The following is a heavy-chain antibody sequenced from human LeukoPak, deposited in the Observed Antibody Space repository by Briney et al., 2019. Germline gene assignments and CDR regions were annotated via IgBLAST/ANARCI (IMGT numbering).Heavy chain of an antibody. CDR1: GDSISSYY. V-gene: IGHV4-39*07. CDR2: LYYSGST. CDR3: ARGDTIFGVAHNWFDP. J-gene: IGHJ5*02. D-gene: IGHD3-3*01. Sequence: SETLSLTCTVSGDSISSYYWGWIRQPPGKGLEWIGNLYYSGSTYYNPSLKSRVTVSLDISKSQLSLRLTSVTAADTAVYYCARGDTIFGVAHNWFDPWGQGTLVTVSS.